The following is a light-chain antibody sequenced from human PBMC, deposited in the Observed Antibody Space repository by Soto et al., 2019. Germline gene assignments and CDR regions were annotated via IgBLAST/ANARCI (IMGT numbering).Light chain of an antibody. CDR2: GAS. CDR1: QSLTSN. CDR3: QQYGSSPQT. Sequence: IVLKQSPATLSMSPRERVTLSCRASQSLTSNLAWYQQKPGQAPRLLIYGASSRATGIPDRFSGSGSGTDFTLTISSLEPEDFAVYYCQQYGSSPQTFAQGTKVDIK. J-gene: IGKJ1*01. V-gene: IGKV3-20*01.